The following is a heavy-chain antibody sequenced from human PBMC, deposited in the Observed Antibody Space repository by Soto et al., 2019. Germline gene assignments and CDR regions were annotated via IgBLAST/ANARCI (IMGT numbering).Heavy chain of an antibody. D-gene: IGHD3-22*01. J-gene: IGHJ4*02. CDR3: VRATYFSDSSGYTRCLDY. CDR2: SRDKPQGYST. Sequence: EVQLVESGGGLVQPGGSLRLSCAGSGFTFSDHSIDWVRQAPGKGLEWVGRSRDKPQGYSTAYAASVKGRFTTSRDESKNSAYLQMNSLKTEDTAVYYCVRATYFSDSSGYTRCLDYWGQGTLVTVSS. V-gene: IGHV3-72*01. CDR1: GFTFSDHS.